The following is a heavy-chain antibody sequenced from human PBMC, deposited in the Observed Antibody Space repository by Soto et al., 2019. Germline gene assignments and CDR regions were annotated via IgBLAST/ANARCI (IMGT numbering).Heavy chain of an antibody. D-gene: IGHD4-17*01. CDR1: GGTFSSYT. Sequence: QVQLVQSGAEVKKPGSSVKVSCKASGGTFSSYTISWVRQAPGQGLEWMGRIIPILGIANYAQKFQGRVTIXXDXSXXTAYMELSSLRSEDTAVYHCARGFYGGKEDGAFDIWGQGTMVTVSS. V-gene: IGHV1-69*02. CDR3: ARGFYGGKEDGAFDI. J-gene: IGHJ3*02. CDR2: IIPILGIA.